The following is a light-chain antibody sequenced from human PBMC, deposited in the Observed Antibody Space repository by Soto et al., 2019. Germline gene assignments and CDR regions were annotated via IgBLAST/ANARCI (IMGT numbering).Light chain of an antibody. CDR1: QIVSSY. J-gene: IGKJ3*01. Sequence: EIVLTQSPATLSLSPGERATLSCRASQIVSSYLAWYQQKPGQAPRLLIYDASNRATGIPARFSGSGSGTDFTLTISSLEPEDFAVYYCQQRSNWPGVTFGPGTKVDIK. CDR3: QQRSNWPGVT. V-gene: IGKV3-11*01. CDR2: DAS.